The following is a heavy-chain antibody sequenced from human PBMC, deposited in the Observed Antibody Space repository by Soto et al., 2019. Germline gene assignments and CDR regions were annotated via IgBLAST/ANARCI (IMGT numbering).Heavy chain of an antibody. J-gene: IGHJ6*03. D-gene: IGHD6-19*01. Sequence: VASVKVSCKASGYTFTSYAMHWVRQAPGQRLEWMGWINAGNGNTKYSQKFQGRVTITRDTSASTAYMELSSLRSEDTAVYYCASGLWLPHRTRVYYYYYMDVWGKGTTVTVSS. CDR1: GYTFTSYA. CDR2: INAGNGNT. CDR3: ASGLWLPHRTRVYYYYYMDV. V-gene: IGHV1-3*01.